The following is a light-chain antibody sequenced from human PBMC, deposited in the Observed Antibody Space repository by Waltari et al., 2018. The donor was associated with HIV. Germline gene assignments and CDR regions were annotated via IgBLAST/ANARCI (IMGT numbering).Light chain of an antibody. CDR2: YNS. CDR3: QVWDSSNEHVV. Sequence: SYVLTQPPSVSVAPGAAATISCGAWNIGGKCGHWYKQQPGQAPVLVTRYNSDRPSGLPDRLSGSNSGHTATLPITSVEAGDQATYYCQVWDSSNEHVVFGGGTELTVL. V-gene: IGLV3-21*04. J-gene: IGLJ3*02. CDR1: NIGGKC.